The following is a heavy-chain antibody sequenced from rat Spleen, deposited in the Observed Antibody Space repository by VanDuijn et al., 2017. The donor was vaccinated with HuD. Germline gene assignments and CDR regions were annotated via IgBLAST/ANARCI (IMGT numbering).Heavy chain of an antibody. D-gene: IGHD2-1*01. V-gene: IGHV5-29*01. CDR2: ISFDGLST. Sequence: EVQLVETGGGLVQPGRSLKLSCEASGFTFSNYGMAWVRQAPTKGLEWVATISFDGLSTYYRDSVQGRFTISRDNAKSTLYLQMDSLRSEDTATYYCARRYDFDYWGQGVMVTVSS. J-gene: IGHJ2*01. CDR1: GFTFSNYG. CDR3: ARRYDFDY.